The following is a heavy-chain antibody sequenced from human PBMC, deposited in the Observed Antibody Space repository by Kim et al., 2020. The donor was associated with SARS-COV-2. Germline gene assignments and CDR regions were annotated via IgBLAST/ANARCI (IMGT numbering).Heavy chain of an antibody. CDR3: AKDRRTVTTPKAGYFDY. CDR1: GFTFSSYG. CDR2: ISYDGSNK. V-gene: IGHV3-30*18. J-gene: IGHJ4*02. Sequence: GGSLRLSCAASGFTFSSYGMHWVRQAPGKGLEWVAVISYDGSNKYYADSVKGRFTISRDNSKNTLYLQMNSLRAEDTAVYYCAKDRRTVTTPKAGYFDYWGQGTLVTVSP. D-gene: IGHD4-17*01.